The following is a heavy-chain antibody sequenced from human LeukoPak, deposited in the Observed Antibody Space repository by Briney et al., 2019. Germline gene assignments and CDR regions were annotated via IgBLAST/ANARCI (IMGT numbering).Heavy chain of an antibody. Sequence: ASVTVSCKASGYTFTSYDINWVRQATGQGLEWMGWMNPNSGNTGYAQKFQGRVTMTRNTSISTAYMELSSLRSEDTAVYYCASLIRGYSYYGMDVWGQGTTVTVSS. V-gene: IGHV1-8*01. CDR3: ASLIRGYSYYGMDV. CDR2: MNPNSGNT. J-gene: IGHJ6*02. CDR1: GYTFTSYD. D-gene: IGHD5-18*01.